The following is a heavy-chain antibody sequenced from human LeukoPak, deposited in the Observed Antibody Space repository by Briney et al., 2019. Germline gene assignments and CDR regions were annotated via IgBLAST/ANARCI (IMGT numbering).Heavy chain of an antibody. CDR3: ARRSTDYDSSAYYH. J-gene: IGHJ4*02. Sequence: ASVKVSCKASGYTFTSYDINWVRQATGQGLEWMGWVNPNSGNTGYAQKFQGRVTMTRNTVTSTVYVELSSLTSEDTAVYYCARRSTDYDSSAYYHWGQGTLVTVSS. CDR1: GYTFTSYD. D-gene: IGHD3-22*01. V-gene: IGHV1-8*02. CDR2: VNPNSGNT.